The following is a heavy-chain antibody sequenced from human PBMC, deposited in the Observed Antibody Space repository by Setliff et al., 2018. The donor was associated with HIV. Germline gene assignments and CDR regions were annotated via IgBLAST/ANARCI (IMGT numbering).Heavy chain of an antibody. CDR2: INHSGST. J-gene: IGHJ4*02. D-gene: IGHD6-13*01. CDR1: GGSFSGYY. CDR3: AGESGVAAGAFDS. Sequence: KPSETLSLTCAVYGGSFSGYYWSWIRQPPGKGLEWIGEINHSGSTHYNPSLKRRVTISIDKSKKQFSLKVRSVTAADTAVYYCAGESGVAAGAFDSWGQGTLVTVSS. V-gene: IGHV4-34*01.